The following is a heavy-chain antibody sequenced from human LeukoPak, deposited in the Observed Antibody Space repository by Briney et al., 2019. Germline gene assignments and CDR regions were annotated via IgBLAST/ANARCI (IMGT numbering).Heavy chain of an antibody. CDR1: GDSINNYY. D-gene: IGHD6-6*01. J-gene: IGHJ5*02. CDR3: ARLGSSSWFDP. CDR2: IYYSGST. V-gene: IGHV4-59*01. Sequence: SETLSLTCTVSGDSINNYYWSWIRQPPGKGLEWIAYIYYSGSTNYNPSLKSRVTISVDTSKNQFSLKLSSVTAADTAVYYCARLGSSSWFDPWGQGTLVTVSS.